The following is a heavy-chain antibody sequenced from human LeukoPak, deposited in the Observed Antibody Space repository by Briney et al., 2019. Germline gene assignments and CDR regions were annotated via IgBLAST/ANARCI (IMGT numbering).Heavy chain of an antibody. V-gene: IGHV4-59*01. Sequence: SETLSLTCTVSGGSISSYYWSWIRQPPGKGLEWIGYIYYRGSTNYNPSLKSRVTISVDTSKNQFSLKLSSVTAADTAVYYCARSGRQELAPLHWGQGTLVTVSS. CDR1: GGSISSYY. CDR3: ARSGRQELAPLH. CDR2: IYYRGST. D-gene: IGHD5-24*01. J-gene: IGHJ4*02.